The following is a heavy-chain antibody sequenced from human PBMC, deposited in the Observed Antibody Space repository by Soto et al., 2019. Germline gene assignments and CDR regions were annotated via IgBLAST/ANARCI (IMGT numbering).Heavy chain of an antibody. Sequence: QVQLVQSGAEVKKPGSSVKVSCKASGGTFSSYAISWVRQAPGQGLEWMGGIIPIFGTANYAQKFQGRVTITADESTSTAYRELSSLRSEAPAVYYCARSRGYYDSSEVFSWGQGPLVTVSS. D-gene: IGHD3-22*01. J-gene: IGHJ5*02. CDR3: ARSRGYYDSSEVFS. V-gene: IGHV1-69*01. CDR2: IIPIFGTA. CDR1: GGTFSSYA.